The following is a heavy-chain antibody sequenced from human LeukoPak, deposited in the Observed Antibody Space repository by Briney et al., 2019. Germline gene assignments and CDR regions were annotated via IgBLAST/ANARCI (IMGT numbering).Heavy chain of an antibody. CDR2: ITRSSTYI. CDR3: ARDGAGWGSGSSDDYYYYMDV. V-gene: IGHV3-21*01. CDR1: GSAFSSYT. D-gene: IGHD6-6*01. J-gene: IGHJ6*03. Sequence: GGSLRLSCADSGSAFSSYTMVWVRQAPGKGLEWVSSITRSSTYIHYADSVKGRFTISRDNAKNSLYLQMNSLRAEDTAVYYCARDGAGWGSGSSDDYYYYMDVWGKGTTVTVSS.